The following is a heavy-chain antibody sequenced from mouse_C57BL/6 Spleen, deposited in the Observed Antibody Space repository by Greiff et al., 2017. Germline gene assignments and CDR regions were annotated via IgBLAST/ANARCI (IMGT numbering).Heavy chain of an antibody. J-gene: IGHJ3*01. D-gene: IGHD2-4*01. CDR3: ARRGDYDLLSFAY. Sequence: VQLVESGAELVKPGASVKMSCKASGYTFTTYPIEWMKQNHGKSLEWIGNFHPYNDDTKYNEKFKGKATLTVEKSSSTVYLELSRLTSDDSAVYYCARRGDYDLLSFAYWGQGTLVTVSA. CDR2: FHPYNDDT. CDR1: GYTFTTYP. V-gene: IGHV1-47*01.